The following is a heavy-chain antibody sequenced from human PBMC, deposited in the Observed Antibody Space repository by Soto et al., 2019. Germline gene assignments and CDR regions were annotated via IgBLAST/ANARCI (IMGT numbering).Heavy chain of an antibody. J-gene: IGHJ6*02. V-gene: IGHV1-18*01. CDR3: ARDQSFDRSYDYGIDF. Sequence: QVQLVQSGAEVKKPGASVKVSCKSSGYPFTHYGITWVRQAPGQGLEWMGWISPFDGNTNYGQTLQGRVTLTTDTSTSTVYVELRSLRSDDTAVYYWARDQSFDRSYDYGIDFWGQGTTVTVSS. D-gene: IGHD3-16*01. CDR1: GYPFTHYG. CDR2: ISPFDGNT.